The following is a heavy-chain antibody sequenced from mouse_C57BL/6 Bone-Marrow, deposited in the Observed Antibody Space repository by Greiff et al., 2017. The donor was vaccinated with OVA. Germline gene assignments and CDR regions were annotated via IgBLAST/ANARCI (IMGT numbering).Heavy chain of an antibody. V-gene: IGHV5-17*01. Sequence: EVKLMESGGGLVKPGGSLKLSCAASGFTFSDYGMHWVRQATEKGLEWVAYISSGSSTIYYADTVKGRFTISSDNAKNTLFLQMTSLRSEATAMYYCARHGYYSWFAYWGQGTLVTVSA. CDR2: ISSGSSTI. CDR3: ARHGYYSWFAY. D-gene: IGHD2-3*01. J-gene: IGHJ3*01. CDR1: GFTFSDYG.